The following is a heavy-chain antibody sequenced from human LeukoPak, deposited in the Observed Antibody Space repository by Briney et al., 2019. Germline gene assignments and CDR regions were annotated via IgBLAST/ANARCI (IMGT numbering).Heavy chain of an antibody. CDR1: GFIFSNYW. J-gene: IGHJ4*02. Sequence: GSLRLSCSASGFIFSNYWMSWVRQAPGKGLEWVANINQDGREKYYVDSVKGRFTISRDNAKNSVSLQMNSLRAEDTALYYCARDKSYGDSEDYWGQGTLVTVSS. CDR2: INQDGREK. V-gene: IGHV3-7*05. CDR3: ARDKSYGDSEDY. D-gene: IGHD4-17*01.